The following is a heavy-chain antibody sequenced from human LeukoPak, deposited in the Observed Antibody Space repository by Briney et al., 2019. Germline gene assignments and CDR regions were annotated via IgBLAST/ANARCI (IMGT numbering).Heavy chain of an antibody. V-gene: IGHV4-34*01. D-gene: IGHD1-26*01. J-gene: IGHJ4*02. CDR1: GRSFIGYY. Sequence: SETLSLTCAVYGRSFIGYYWSWIRQPPGKGLEWIGEINHSGSTNYNPSLKSRVTISVDTSRNQFSLKLSSVTAADTAVYDCARYVGEVGATHFDYWGQGTLVTVSS. CDR3: ARYVGEVGATHFDY. CDR2: INHSGST.